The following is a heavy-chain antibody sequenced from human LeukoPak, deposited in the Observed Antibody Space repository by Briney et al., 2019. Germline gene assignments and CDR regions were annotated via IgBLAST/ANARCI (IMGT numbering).Heavy chain of an antibody. CDR3: ARSTMVRGVNWFDP. D-gene: IGHD3-10*01. Sequence: ASVKVSCKASGYTFTCYGISWVRQAPGQGLEWMGWISAYNGNTNYAQKLQGRVTMTTDTSTSTAYMELRSLRSDDTAVYYCARSTMVRGVNWFDPWGQGTLVTVSS. CDR2: ISAYNGNT. J-gene: IGHJ5*02. CDR1: GYTFTCYG. V-gene: IGHV1-18*04.